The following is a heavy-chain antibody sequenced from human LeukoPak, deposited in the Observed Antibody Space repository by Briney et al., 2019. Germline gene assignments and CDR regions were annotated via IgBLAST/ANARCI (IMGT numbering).Heavy chain of an antibody. Sequence: ASVKVSCKVSGYTLTELSMHWVRQAPGKGLEWMGGFDPEDGETIYAQKFQGRVTMTEDTSTDTAYMELSSLRSEDTAVYYCAIHYYGSGSPLYYMDVWGKGTTVTISS. CDR1: GYTLTELS. CDR3: AIHYYGSGSPLYYMDV. J-gene: IGHJ6*03. D-gene: IGHD3-10*01. V-gene: IGHV1-24*01. CDR2: FDPEDGET.